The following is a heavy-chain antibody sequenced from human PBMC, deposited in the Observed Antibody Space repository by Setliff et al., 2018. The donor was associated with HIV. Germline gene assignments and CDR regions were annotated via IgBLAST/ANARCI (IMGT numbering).Heavy chain of an antibody. CDR1: GFTFSSAW. CDR3: AKTSNTGYLFCSDY. Sequence: PGGSLRLSCAASGFTFSSAWMGWVRQAPAKGLEWVANISPDGSATYYVDSVKGRFTISRDNAKNTVYLQMNSLRAEDTAVYYCAKTSNTGYLFCSDYWGQGTLVTVSS. CDR2: ISPDGSAT. J-gene: IGHJ4*02. D-gene: IGHD3-9*01. V-gene: IGHV3-7*03.